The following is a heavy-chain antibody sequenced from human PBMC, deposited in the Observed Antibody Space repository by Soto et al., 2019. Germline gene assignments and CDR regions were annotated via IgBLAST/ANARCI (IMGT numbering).Heavy chain of an antibody. J-gene: IGHJ6*03. CDR3: ARDSGYYSGGSCYSSNMDV. Sequence: GSLRLSCAASGFTFSSYWMHWVRQAPGKGLVWVSRINSDGSSTSYADSVKGRFTIARDNAKNTLYLQMNSLRAEDTAVYYCARDSGYYSGGSCYSSNMDVWGKGTTVTVSS. D-gene: IGHD2-15*01. V-gene: IGHV3-74*01. CDR2: INSDGSST. CDR1: GFTFSSYW.